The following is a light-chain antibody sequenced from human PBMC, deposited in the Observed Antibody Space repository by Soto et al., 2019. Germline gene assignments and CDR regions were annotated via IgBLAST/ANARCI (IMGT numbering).Light chain of an antibody. J-gene: IGKJ1*01. CDR1: QSVIYN. CDR3: QQDGGWPRT. CDR2: GAT. V-gene: IGKV3-15*01. Sequence: EIVLTQSPATLYVSPGGRATLSCRASQSVIYNLAWYQQKPGQAPRLLVYGATTRATDAPTRFRGSGSGTEFSLTISSLQSEDFATYYWQQDGGWPRTFGQGSRVEIK.